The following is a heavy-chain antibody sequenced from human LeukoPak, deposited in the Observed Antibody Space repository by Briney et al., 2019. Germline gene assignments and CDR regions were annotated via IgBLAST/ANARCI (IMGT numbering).Heavy chain of an antibody. Sequence: ASVKVSCKASGYTFTGYYMHWVRQAPGQGLEWMGWINPNSGGTNYAQKFQGRVTMTRDTSISTAYMELSRLRSDDTAVCYCARDPAEMATIGVLYYFDYWGQGTLVTVSS. V-gene: IGHV1-2*02. CDR3: ARDPAEMATIGVLYYFDY. J-gene: IGHJ4*02. D-gene: IGHD5-24*01. CDR1: GYTFTGYY. CDR2: INPNSGGT.